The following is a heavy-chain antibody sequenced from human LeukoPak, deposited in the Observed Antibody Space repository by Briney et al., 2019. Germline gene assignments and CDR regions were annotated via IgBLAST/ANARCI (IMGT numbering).Heavy chain of an antibody. CDR1: GGSISSGSYY. J-gene: IGHJ4*02. CDR3: ARHGGYSYGKEKIDY. D-gene: IGHD5-18*01. V-gene: IGHV4-61*02. Sequence: SQTLSLTCTVSGGSISSGSYYWSWIRQPAGKGLEWIGRIYTSGSTNYNPSLKSRVTISVDTSKNQFSLKLSSVTAADTAVYYCARHGGYSYGKEKIDYWGQGTLVTVSS. CDR2: IYTSGST.